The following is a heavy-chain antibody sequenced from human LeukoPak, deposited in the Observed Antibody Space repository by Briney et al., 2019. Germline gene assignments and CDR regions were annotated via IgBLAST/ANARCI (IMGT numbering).Heavy chain of an antibody. CDR2: IGPSNGDT. D-gene: IGHD3-10*01. CDR1: GYTFTGYY. CDR3: TRDGWFGDLQYSHRNWFDP. Sequence: GASVKVSCKASGYTFTGYYLHWVRQAPGLGGEWMGWIGPSNGDTSYAQKFQGRVTMTWDTSISTVYMELSGLTSDDTAVYYCTRDGWFGDLQYSHRNWFDPWGQGTLVTVSS. J-gene: IGHJ5*02. V-gene: IGHV1-2*02.